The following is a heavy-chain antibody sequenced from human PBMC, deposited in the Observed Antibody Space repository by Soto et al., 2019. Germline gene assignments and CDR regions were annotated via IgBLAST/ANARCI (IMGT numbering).Heavy chain of an antibody. J-gene: IGHJ4*02. D-gene: IGHD2-21*02. Sequence: QVQLVQSGAEVKKPGASVKVSCKASGDTFTDYYIHWVRQAPGQGLEWMGTVNPSGGHTTYAQHFLGRMTMTRDTSTSTLYMELASLTSEDAAIYFCARGGHVVVVTAALDYWGQGTLVTVSS. CDR1: GDTFTDYY. CDR3: ARGGHVVVVTAALDY. V-gene: IGHV1-46*01. CDR2: VNPSGGHT.